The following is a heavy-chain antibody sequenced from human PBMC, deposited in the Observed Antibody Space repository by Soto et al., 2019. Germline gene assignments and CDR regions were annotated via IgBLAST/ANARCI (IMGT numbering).Heavy chain of an antibody. V-gene: IGHV1-46*03. CDR2: INPSGGST. D-gene: IGHD2-15*01. CDR1: GYTFTSYY. J-gene: IGHJ4*02. Sequence: ASVKVSCKASGYTFTSYYMHWVRQAPGQGLEWMGIINPSGGSTSYAQKFQGRVTMTRATSTSTVYMELSSLRSEDTAVYYCARDGIVVVVAARYYFDYWGQGTLVTVSS. CDR3: ARDGIVVVVAARYYFDY.